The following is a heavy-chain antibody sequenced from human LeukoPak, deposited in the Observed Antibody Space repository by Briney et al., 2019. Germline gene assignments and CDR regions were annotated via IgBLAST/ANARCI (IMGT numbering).Heavy chain of an antibody. CDR1: GGTFSSYA. CDR3: ARDFRRRVALEPNWFDP. CDR2: IIPILGIA. J-gene: IGHJ5*02. Sequence: VASVKVSCKASGGTFSSYAISWVRQAPGQGLEWMGRIIPILGIANYAQKFQGRVTITADKSMSTAYMELSSLRSEDTAVYYCARDFRRRVALEPNWFDPWGQGTLVTVSS. D-gene: IGHD5-12*01. V-gene: IGHV1-69*04.